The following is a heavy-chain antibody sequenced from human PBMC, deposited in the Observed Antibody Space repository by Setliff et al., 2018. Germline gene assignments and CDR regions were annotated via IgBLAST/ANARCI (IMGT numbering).Heavy chain of an antibody. V-gene: IGHV4-61*09. J-gene: IGHJ6*03. CDR3: ARARWTGGYYSGDNYYMDV. CDR2: ISPSGST. D-gene: IGHD3-22*01. Sequence: SETLSLTCSASGASITSGGFYWTWIRQPAGKGLEWIGHISPSGSTTYNPSVKSRVTISLDTSKNHFSLKLDSVTAADTALYYCARARWTGGYYSGDNYYMDVWGKGTTVTVSS. CDR1: GASITSGGFY.